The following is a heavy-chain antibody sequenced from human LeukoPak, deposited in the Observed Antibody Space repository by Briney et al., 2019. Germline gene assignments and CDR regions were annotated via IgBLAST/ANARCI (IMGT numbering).Heavy chain of an antibody. CDR1: GFTFSSYW. Sequence: PGGSLRLSCAASGFTFSSYWMTWVRQAPGKGLEWVANIKTDGSQKYYVDSVKGRFTISRDNAKNSVSLQMNSLRAEDTAVYFCARPTWTNYMDVWGKGTAVTISS. CDR3: ARPTWTNYMDV. J-gene: IGHJ6*03. D-gene: IGHD3/OR15-3a*01. CDR2: IKTDGSQK. V-gene: IGHV3-7*01.